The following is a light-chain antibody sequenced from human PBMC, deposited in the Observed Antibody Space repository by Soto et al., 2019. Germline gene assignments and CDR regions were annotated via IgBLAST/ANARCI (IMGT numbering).Light chain of an antibody. CDR3: QSYDGNNVV. CDR1: SGSIASNH. Sequence: NFMLAQPHAVSESPGKTVTICCTRSSGSIASNHVQWYQQRPGSAPTTVISKDNQRPSGVPDRFSGSIDSSSNSASLTISGLKTEDEADYYCQSYDGNNVVFGGGTQLTVL. CDR2: KDN. V-gene: IGLV6-57*04. J-gene: IGLJ2*01.